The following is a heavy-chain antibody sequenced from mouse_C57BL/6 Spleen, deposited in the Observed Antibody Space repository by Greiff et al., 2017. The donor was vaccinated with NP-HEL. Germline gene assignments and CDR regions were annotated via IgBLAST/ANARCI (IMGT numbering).Heavy chain of an antibody. CDR3: ARWGDYDGFWAY. CDR1: GYTFTDYN. CDR2: INPNNGGT. J-gene: IGHJ3*01. V-gene: IGHV1-22*01. D-gene: IGHD2-4*01. Sequence: EVQLQQSGPELVKPGASVKMSCKASGYTFTDYNMHWVKQSHGKSLEWIGYINPNNGGTSYNQKFKGKATLTVNKSSSTAYMELRSLTSEDSAVYYCARWGDYDGFWAYWGQGTLVTVSA.